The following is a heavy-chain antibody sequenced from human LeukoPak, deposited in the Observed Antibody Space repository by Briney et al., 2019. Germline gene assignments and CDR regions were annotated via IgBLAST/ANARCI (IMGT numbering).Heavy chain of an antibody. D-gene: IGHD3-3*01. V-gene: IGHV1-8*01. CDR2: MNPNSGNT. Sequence: EASVKVSCKASGYTFTSYDINWVRQATGQGLEWMGWMNPNSGNTGYAQKFQGRVTMTRNTSISTAYMELSSLRSEDTAVYYCAREAFWSGFFANLHFDLWGQGALVTVSS. CDR3: AREAFWSGFFANLHFDL. CDR1: GYTFTSYD. J-gene: IGHJ4*02.